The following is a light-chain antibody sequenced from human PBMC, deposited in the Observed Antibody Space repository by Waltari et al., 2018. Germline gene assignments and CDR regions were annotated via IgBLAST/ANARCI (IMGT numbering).Light chain of an antibody. V-gene: IGKV1-33*01. CDR3: QQCHSLPYT. CDR1: QYLTTC. J-gene: IGKJ2*01. CDR2: DVS. Sequence: DIQMTQSPSSLSASVGDSVTIICQASQYLTTCLSWFQQKPGKAPQLLIYDVSNLEAGVVARFSGSGSGTQFSLTIRSLQPEDTATYYCQQCHSLPYTFGQGTKLQIK.